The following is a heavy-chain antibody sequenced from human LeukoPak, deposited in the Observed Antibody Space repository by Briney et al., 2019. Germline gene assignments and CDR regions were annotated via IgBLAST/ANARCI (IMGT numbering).Heavy chain of an antibody. V-gene: IGHV4-39*07. J-gene: IGHJ4*02. CDR2: INHSRST. D-gene: IGHD6-19*01. CDR3: ARGTLYSGWSYYFDY. Sequence: SETLSLTCTVSGGSISSSSYYWGWIRQPPGKGLEWIGEINHSRSTNYNPSLKSRVTISVDTSKNQFSLKLSSVTAADTAMYYCARGTLYSGWSYYFDYWGQGSQVTVSS. CDR1: GGSISSSSYY.